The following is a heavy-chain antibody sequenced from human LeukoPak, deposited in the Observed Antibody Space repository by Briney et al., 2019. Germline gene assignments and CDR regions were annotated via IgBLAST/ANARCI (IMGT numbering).Heavy chain of an antibody. CDR3: ARVPGDYYDSSGYYHPPPLDY. V-gene: IGHV4-34*01. CDR2: INHSGST. Sequence: SETLSLTCAVYGGSFSGYYWSWIRQPPGKGLEWIGEINHSGSTYYNPSLKSRVTISVDTSKNQFSLKLSSVTAADTAVYYCARVPGDYYDSSGYYHPPPLDYWGQGTLVTVSS. J-gene: IGHJ4*02. CDR1: GGSFSGYY. D-gene: IGHD3-22*01.